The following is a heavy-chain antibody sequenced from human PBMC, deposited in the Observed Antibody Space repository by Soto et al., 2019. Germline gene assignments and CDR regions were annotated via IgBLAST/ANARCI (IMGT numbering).Heavy chain of an antibody. CDR2: SFYRGST. CDR3: ATADGFGVVTPFFEY. V-gene: IGHV4-39*01. J-gene: IGHJ4*02. CDR1: GGSISSRSHY. D-gene: IGHD3-3*01. Sequence: QLQLQESGPGLVKPSETLSLTCTVSGGSISSRSHYWGWIRQSPGKHLEWIGSSFYRGSTHYNPSLKTRVTISADTSKKQAPLKLYSVTAADTAVYYCATADGFGVVTPFFEYWGQGILVTVSS.